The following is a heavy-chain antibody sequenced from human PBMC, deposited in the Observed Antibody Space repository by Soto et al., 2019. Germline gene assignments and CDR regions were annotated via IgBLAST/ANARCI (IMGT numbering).Heavy chain of an antibody. CDR2: IYYSGST. Sequence: PSETLSLTCTVSGGSISSGGYYWSWIRQHPGKGLEWIGYIYYSGSTYYNPSLKSRVTISVDTSKNQFSLKLSSVTAADTAVYYCARVRYCSDNSCYSWFDYWGQGTLVTVSS. J-gene: IGHJ4*02. D-gene: IGHD2-15*01. CDR3: ARVRYCSDNSCYSWFDY. CDR1: GGSISSGGYY. V-gene: IGHV4-31*03.